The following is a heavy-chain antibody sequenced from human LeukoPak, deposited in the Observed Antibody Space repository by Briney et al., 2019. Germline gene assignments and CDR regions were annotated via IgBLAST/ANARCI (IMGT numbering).Heavy chain of an antibody. J-gene: IGHJ4*02. CDR3: AREVVYYDSSGYLGI. V-gene: IGHV3-7*01. Sequence: GGSLRLSCAASGFTFSSYWMSWVRQAPGKGLEWVANIKQDGSEKYYVDSVKGRFTISRDNAKNSLYLQMNSLRAEDTAVYYCAREVVYYDSSGYLGIWGQGTLVTVSS. D-gene: IGHD3-22*01. CDR2: IKQDGSEK. CDR1: GFTFSSYW.